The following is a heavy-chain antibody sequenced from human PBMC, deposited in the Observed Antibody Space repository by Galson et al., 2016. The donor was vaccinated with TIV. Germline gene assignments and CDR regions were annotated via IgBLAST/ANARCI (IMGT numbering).Heavy chain of an antibody. CDR1: GYTFTSLR. D-gene: IGHD1-26*01. V-gene: IGHV5-51*01. J-gene: IGHJ4*02. CDR2: MYPGDSDT. Sequence: QSGAEVKKPGESLKISCKASGYTFTSLRIGWVRRVPGKGLEWMGIMYPGDSDTIYSPSFQGQVTISADKSISTVYLQWSSLKASDAAMYYCARQGPTKGSLGYWGQGTLLTVSS. CDR3: ARQGPTKGSLGY.